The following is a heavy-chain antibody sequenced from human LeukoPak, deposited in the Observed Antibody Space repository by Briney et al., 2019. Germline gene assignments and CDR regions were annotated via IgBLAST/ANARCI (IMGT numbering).Heavy chain of an antibody. CDR2: IIPIFGTA. CDR3: AIQRIVQNWFDP. J-gene: IGHJ5*02. V-gene: IGHV1-69*13. D-gene: IGHD2/OR15-2a*01. CDR1: GGTFSSYA. Sequence: EASVKVSCKASGGTFSSYALSWVRQAPGQGLEWMGGIIPIFGTANYAQKFQGRVTITADESTSTAYMELSSLRSEDTAVYYCAIQRIVQNWFDPWGQGTLVIVSS.